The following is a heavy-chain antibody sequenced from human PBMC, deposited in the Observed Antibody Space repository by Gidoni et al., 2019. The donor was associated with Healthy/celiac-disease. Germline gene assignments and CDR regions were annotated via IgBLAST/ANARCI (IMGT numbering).Heavy chain of an antibody. V-gene: IGHV4-4*07. CDR2: IYTSGST. J-gene: IGHJ6*02. CDR3: ARERSWEPNLPYYYYGMDV. CDR1: GGSISSSY. Sequence: QVQLQASRPGLVKPSEPLSLTCTVSGGSISSSYWSWLRQPAGKGLEWIGRIYTSGSTNYNPSLKSRVTMSVDTSKNQFSLKLSSVTAADTAVYYCARERSWEPNLPYYYYGMDVWGQGTTVTVSS. D-gene: IGHD1-26*01.